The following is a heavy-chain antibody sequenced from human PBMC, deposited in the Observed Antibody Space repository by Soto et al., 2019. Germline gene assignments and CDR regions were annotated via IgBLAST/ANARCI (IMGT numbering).Heavy chain of an antibody. V-gene: IGHV4-4*02. D-gene: IGHD5-12*01. CDR3: ARGGASDWLRLFHQ. CDR1: GATVSSSNW. Sequence: SETLSLTCAVSGATVSSSNWWSWVRQPPGKGLEWIGEIYPSGSTNYNPSLKSRVTISLDRSKNQFSLNLSSVTAADAAVYYCARGGASDWLRLFHQWGQGTMVTVYS. CDR2: IYPSGST. J-gene: IGHJ1*01.